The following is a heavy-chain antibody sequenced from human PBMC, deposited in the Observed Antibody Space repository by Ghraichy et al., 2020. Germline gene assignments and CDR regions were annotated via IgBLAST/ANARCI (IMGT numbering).Heavy chain of an antibody. CDR2: IYHTGST. CDR1: GGSIISSHR. D-gene: IGHD3-10*01. Sequence: SETLSLTCVVSGGSIISSHRWSWVRQSPGKGLEWIAEIYHTGSTNYNPSLKSRVAISVYTSKNQFSLNLSSVTAADTAVYYCARTSYFGSAFDPWGQGTLVTVSS. J-gene: IGHJ5*02. V-gene: IGHV4-4*02. CDR3: ARTSYFGSAFDP.